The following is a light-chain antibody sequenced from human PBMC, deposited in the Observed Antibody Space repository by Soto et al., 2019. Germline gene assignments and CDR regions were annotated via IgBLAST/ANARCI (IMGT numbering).Light chain of an antibody. CDR3: SSDTTTSTLI. J-gene: IGLJ2*01. CDR1: SSDIGTYNF. CDR2: EIN. V-gene: IGLV2-14*01. Sequence: LTQPASVSGSPGQSITISCTGTSSDIGTYNFVSWYQQHPGKAPKLLIHEINNRPSGVSIRFSGSKSGNTASLTISGLQAEDEADYYCSSDTTTSTLIFGGGTKLTVL.